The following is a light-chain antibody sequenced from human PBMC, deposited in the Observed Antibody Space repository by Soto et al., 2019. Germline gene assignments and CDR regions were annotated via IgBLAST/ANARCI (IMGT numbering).Light chain of an antibody. CDR2: EVR. J-gene: IGLJ2*01. CDR1: SSDIGAYNR. Sequence: QSALTQPPSVSGSPGQSVTISCTGTSSDIGAYNRVSWYQQPPGTAPKLMNYEVRDRTSGVPDRFSGSKSGNTASLTISGLQAEDEADYYCSSYTSSNTLIFGGGTKLTVL. CDR3: SSYTSSNTLI. V-gene: IGLV2-18*02.